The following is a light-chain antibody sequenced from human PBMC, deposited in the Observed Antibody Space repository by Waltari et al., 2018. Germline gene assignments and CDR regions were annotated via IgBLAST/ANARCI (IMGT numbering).Light chain of an antibody. V-gene: IGLV2-14*01. Sequence: QSALTQPASVSGSPGQSTPISCTGTSSDVGGSNYVSWYQQTPGKAPQLMLYEVSNRASGVSNCFSGSRASNTASLTSSGVQAEDEADYYCSSYTSSSTVVFGGGTKLTVL. CDR1: SSDVGGSNY. J-gene: IGLJ2*01. CDR3: SSYTSSSTVV. CDR2: EVS.